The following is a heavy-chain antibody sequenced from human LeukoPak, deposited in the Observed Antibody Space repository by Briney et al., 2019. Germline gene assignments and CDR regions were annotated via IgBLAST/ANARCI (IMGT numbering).Heavy chain of an antibody. CDR1: GGSISSSSNY. Sequence: SETLSLTCTVSGGSISSSSNYWVWIRQPPGKGLEWIGNIFYTGNTYYNPSLTSRVTISVDTSKNQFSLHLASVTAADTAVYYCARVGVFGYCTRDSCHSPLDYWGQGTLVTVSS. CDR3: ARVGVFGYCTRDSCHSPLDY. J-gene: IGHJ4*02. CDR2: IFYTGNT. V-gene: IGHV4-39*07. D-gene: IGHD2-15*01.